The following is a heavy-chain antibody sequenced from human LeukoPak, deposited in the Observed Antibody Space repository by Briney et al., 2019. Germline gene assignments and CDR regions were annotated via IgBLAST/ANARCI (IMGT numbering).Heavy chain of an antibody. CDR2: ISYDGSSH. CDR1: GFTFSDYG. D-gene: IGHD2-21*02. V-gene: IGHV3-30*05. Sequence: GGSLRLSCAASGFTFSDYGLSWVRQAPGKGLEWVGFISYDGSSHYYADSVKGRFTISRDNSKNTLYLQMNSLRAEGTAVYYCARDWGDWQNLNWFDPWGQGTLVTVSS. CDR3: ARDWGDWQNLNWFDP. J-gene: IGHJ5*02.